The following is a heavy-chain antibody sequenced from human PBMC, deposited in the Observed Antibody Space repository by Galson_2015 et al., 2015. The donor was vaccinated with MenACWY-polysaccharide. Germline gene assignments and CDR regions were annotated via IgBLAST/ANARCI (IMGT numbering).Heavy chain of an antibody. CDR2: IYPDDSDT. Sequence: QSGAEVKEPGESLQISCKGFGYSFTTYWIGWVRQMPGKGLEWMGIIYPDDSDTRYSPSFQGQVTISADKSISTAYLQWSSLKASDTAMYYCARLSKASFGTIGNWGQGTLVTVSS. CDR1: GYSFTTYW. D-gene: IGHD1-14*01. V-gene: IGHV5-51*01. J-gene: IGHJ4*02. CDR3: ARLSKASFGTIGN.